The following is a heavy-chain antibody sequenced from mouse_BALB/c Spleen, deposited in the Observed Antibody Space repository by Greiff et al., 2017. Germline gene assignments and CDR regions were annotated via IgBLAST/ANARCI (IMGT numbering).Heavy chain of an antibody. CDR2: INPSNGGT. D-gene: IGHD2-3*01. J-gene: IGHJ4*01. Sequence: QVQLQQSGAELVKPGASVKLSCKASGYTFTSYYMYWVKQRPGQGLEWIGEINPSNGGTNFNEKFKSKATLTVDKSSSTAYMQLSSLTSEDSAVYYCTRSYDGYYVNCAMDYWGQGTSGTVSS. CDR1: GYTFTSYY. CDR3: TRSYDGYYVNCAMDY. V-gene: IGHV1S81*02.